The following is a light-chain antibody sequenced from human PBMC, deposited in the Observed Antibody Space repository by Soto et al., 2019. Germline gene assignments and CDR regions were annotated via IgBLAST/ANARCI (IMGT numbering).Light chain of an antibody. V-gene: IGKV3-20*01. J-gene: IGKJ1*01. CDR1: QSVSSNS. Sequence: ESVLTQSPGTLSLSPGERATLSCRASQSVSSNSLAWYQQKPGQAPRLLIDGASSRATGTPYRFSGSGPGTDFTLTIRCLEPGDFAVYYCQQFGGAPPSWTFGQGTKVEI. CDR2: GAS. CDR3: QQFGGAPPSWT.